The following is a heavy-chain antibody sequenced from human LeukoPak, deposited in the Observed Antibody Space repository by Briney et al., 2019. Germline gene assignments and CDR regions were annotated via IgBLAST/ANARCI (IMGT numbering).Heavy chain of an antibody. CDR3: VRDGDDFNFDY. CDR2: VTRDGSFT. V-gene: IGHV3-74*01. J-gene: IGHJ4*02. D-gene: IGHD5-24*01. Sequence: GGSLRLSCAASGFTFRSYWMHWVRQAPGKGLEWVSRVTRDGSFTNYADSVKGRFTISRDNAKNTLYLQMSSLRAEDTAVYFCVRDGDDFNFDYWGQGSLVTVSS. CDR1: GFTFRSYW.